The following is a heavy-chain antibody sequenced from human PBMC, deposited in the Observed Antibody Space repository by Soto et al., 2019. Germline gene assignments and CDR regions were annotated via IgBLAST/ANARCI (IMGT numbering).Heavy chain of an antibody. Sequence: QVQLQESGPGLVKPSQTLSLTCTVSGGSISSGGYYWSWIRQHPGKGLEWIGYIYYSGSTYYNPSLKSRVTISVDTSKNQFSLKLSSVTAADTAVYYCATDHGSSLVGGGWFDPWGQGTLVTVSS. CDR2: IYYSGST. J-gene: IGHJ5*02. CDR1: GGSISSGGYY. V-gene: IGHV4-31*03. D-gene: IGHD6-13*01. CDR3: ATDHGSSLVGGGWFDP.